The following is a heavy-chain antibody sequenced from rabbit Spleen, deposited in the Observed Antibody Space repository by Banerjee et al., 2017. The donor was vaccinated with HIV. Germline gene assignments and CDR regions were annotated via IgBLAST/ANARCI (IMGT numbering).Heavy chain of an antibody. Sequence: QLKESGGGLVTPGGSLKLSCKASGFDFSGYGVSWVRQAPGKGLEWIGIIYAARGTTDYASWVNGRFTISSDNAQSTVDLKMTSLTAADTATYFCARAIVPWLGLTRLDLWGPGTLVTVS. D-gene: IGHD4-1*01. CDR2: IYAARGTT. V-gene: IGHV1S7*01. CDR3: ARAIVPWLGLTRLDL. CDR1: GFDFSGYG. J-gene: IGHJ6*01.